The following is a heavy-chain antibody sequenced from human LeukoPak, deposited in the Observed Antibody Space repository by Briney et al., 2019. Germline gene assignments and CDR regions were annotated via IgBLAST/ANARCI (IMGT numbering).Heavy chain of an antibody. D-gene: IGHD2-2*02. J-gene: IGHJ5*02. CDR3: ARDLGPIVVVPAAIAESGWFDP. Sequence: AGGSLRLSCAASGFTFSSYSMNWVRQAPGKGLEWVSSISSRSSYIYYADSVKGRFTISRDNAKNSLYLQMNSLRAEDTAVYYCARDLGPIVVVPAAIAESGWFDPWGQGTLVTVSS. CDR1: GFTFSSYS. V-gene: IGHV3-21*01. CDR2: ISSRSSYI.